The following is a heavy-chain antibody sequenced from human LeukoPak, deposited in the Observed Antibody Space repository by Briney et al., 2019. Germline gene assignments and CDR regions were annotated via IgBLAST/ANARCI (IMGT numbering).Heavy chain of an antibody. J-gene: IGHJ5*02. CDR2: IRSKSNSYAT. V-gene: IGHV3-73*01. D-gene: IGHD1-14*01. Sequence: GGSLRLSCAASGFSFSGSAMHWVRQASGKGLEWVGRIRSKSNSYATAYGASVKGRFTISRDESKNTAYLQMNSLETEDTAVYYCTRQEEPSALIDLWGQGTLVTVSS. CDR3: TRQEEPSALIDL. CDR1: GFSFSGSA.